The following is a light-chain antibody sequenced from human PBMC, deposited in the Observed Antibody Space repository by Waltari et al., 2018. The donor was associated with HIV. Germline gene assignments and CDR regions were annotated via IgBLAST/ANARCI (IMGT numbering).Light chain of an antibody. Sequence: DIQMTQSPSTLSASVGDRVPLPCRASPSFGSWLAWYPQKSGKAPKRLLEKASSLERGVPSRFSGSGSGTEFTLTISSLQPDDLATYYCQQYKSNCAWTFGQGTKVDIK. V-gene: IGKV1-5*03. CDR3: QQYKSNCAWT. J-gene: IGKJ1*01. CDR1: PSFGSW. CDR2: KAS.